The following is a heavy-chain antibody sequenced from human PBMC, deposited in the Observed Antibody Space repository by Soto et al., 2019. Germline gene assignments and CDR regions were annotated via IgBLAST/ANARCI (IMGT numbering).Heavy chain of an antibody. D-gene: IGHD3-3*01. CDR2: ISASGGST. CDR3: ARNSGYDFWSGYLY. J-gene: IGHJ4*02. V-gene: IGHV3-23*01. CDR1: GFTFSSYA. Sequence: GGSLRLSCAASGFTFSSYAMSWVRQAPGKGLEWVSSISASGGSTNYADSVKGRFTISRDNSKNTLYLQMNSLRAEDTAVYYCARNSGYDFWSGYLYWGQGT.